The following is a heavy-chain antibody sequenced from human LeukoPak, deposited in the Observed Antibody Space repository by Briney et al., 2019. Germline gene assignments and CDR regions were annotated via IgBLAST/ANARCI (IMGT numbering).Heavy chain of an antibody. V-gene: IGHV1-69*05. J-gene: IGHJ3*02. CDR1: GGTFSSYA. CDR3: ARSRPDAFDI. CDR2: IIPIFGTA. Sequence: ASEKVSCKASGGTFSSYAISWVRQAPGQGLEWMGGIIPIFGTANYAQKFQGRVTITTDESTSTAYMELSSLRSEDTAVYYCARSRPDAFDIWGQGTMVTVSS.